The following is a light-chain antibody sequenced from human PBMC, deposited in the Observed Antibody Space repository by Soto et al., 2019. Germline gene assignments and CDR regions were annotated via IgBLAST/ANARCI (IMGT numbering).Light chain of an antibody. J-gene: IGLJ1*01. CDR1: ISNIGGNS. Sequence: QYLLTQPPSVSAAPGQKVTISCSGSISNIGGNSVSWYQQLPGTAPKLLIYDDNKRPSGIPDRFSGSKSGTSATLGITGFQTGDEADYYCGSWDSSLSAYVFGTGTKVTV. CDR3: GSWDSSLSAYV. CDR2: DDN. V-gene: IGLV1-51*01.